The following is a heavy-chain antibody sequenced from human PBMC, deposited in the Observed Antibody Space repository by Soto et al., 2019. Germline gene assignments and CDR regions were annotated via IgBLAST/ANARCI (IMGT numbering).Heavy chain of an antibody. D-gene: IGHD2-15*01. CDR3: ARDGRGTMVVPNDAFDI. CDR2: IIPIFGTA. Sequence: SVKVSCKASGGTFSSYAISWVRQAPGQGLEWMGGIIPIFGTANYAQKFQGRVTITADESTSTANMELSSLKSEDTAVYYCARDGRGTMVVPNDAFDIWGQGTMVTVSS. J-gene: IGHJ3*02. V-gene: IGHV1-69*13. CDR1: GGTFSSYA.